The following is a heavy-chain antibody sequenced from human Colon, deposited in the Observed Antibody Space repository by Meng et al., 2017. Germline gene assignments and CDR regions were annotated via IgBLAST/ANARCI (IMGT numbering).Heavy chain of an antibody. V-gene: IGHV3-33*01. Sequence: GESLKISCAASGFTFSSYGMHWVRQAPGKGLEWVAVIWYDGSNKYYADSVKGRFTISRDNSKNTLYLQMNSLGAEDTAVYYCARKFDYFDYWGQGTLVTVSS. CDR2: IWYDGSNK. CDR3: ARKFDYFDY. J-gene: IGHJ4*02. CDR1: GFTFSSYG.